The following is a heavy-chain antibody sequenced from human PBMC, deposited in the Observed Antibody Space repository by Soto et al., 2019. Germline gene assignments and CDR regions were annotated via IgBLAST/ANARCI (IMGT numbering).Heavy chain of an antibody. Sequence: QVQLVQSGAEVKKPGASVKVSCKASGYTFTSYYMHWVRQAPGQGLEWMGIINPSGGSTSYAQKFQGRVTMPRATPASTVDRELSSLRAEDTAVYYCARDKRIAVARQYYFDYWGQGTLVTVSS. CDR1: GYTFTSYY. CDR3: ARDKRIAVARQYYFDY. CDR2: INPSGGST. D-gene: IGHD6-19*01. V-gene: IGHV1-46*01. J-gene: IGHJ4*02.